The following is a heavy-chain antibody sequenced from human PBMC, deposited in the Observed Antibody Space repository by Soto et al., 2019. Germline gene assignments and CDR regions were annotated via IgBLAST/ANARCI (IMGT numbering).Heavy chain of an antibody. D-gene: IGHD3-16*01. Sequence: QAHLEQSGAELKRPGASVKVSCKASGYTFSDFDINWLRQASGQGPEWIGWMNAKSGDTFFPQRVQGKFNMTWDTSLSTAYMEVGSLTSDDTAIYYCARGNPFNYAGCDVGGQGTTVAVSS. CDR2: MNAKSGDT. V-gene: IGHV1-8*01. J-gene: IGHJ6*02. CDR1: GYTFSDFD. CDR3: ARGNPFNYAGCDV.